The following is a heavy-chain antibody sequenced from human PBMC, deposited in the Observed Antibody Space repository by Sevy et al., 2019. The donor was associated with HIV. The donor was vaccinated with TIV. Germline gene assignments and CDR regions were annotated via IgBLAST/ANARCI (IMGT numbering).Heavy chain of an antibody. J-gene: IGHJ4*02. V-gene: IGHV3-33*01. CDR2: IWYDGSYK. Sequence: GGSLRLSCAASGFTFSNYGMHWVRQAPGKGLEWVAVIWYDGSYKYYADSVKGRFTISRDIAKNTLHLQMNSLRGEDTAVYYCARDLEFYDNGDYGPAFMPDYWGQGTLVTVSS. CDR1: GFTFSNYG. CDR3: ARDLEFYDNGDYGPAFMPDY. D-gene: IGHD4-17*01.